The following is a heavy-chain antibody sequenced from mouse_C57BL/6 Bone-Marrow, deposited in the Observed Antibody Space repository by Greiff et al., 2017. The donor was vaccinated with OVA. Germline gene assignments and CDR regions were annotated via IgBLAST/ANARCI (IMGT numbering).Heavy chain of an antibody. CDR1: GFNIKDYY. Sequence: EVKLQESGAELVRPGASVKLSCTASGFNIKDYYMHWVKQRPEQGLEWIGRIDPEDGDTEYAPKFQGKATMTADTSSNTAYLQLSSLTSEDTAVYYCTAIYYDYDEGGYYAMDYWGQGTSVTVSS. CDR3: TAIYYDYDEGGYYAMDY. D-gene: IGHD2-4*01. V-gene: IGHV14-1*01. CDR2: IDPEDGDT. J-gene: IGHJ4*01.